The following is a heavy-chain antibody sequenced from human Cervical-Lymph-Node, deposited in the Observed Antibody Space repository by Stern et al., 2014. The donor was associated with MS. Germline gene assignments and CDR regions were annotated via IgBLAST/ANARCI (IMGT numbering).Heavy chain of an antibody. Sequence: VQLVESAAEVKKPAYSVKVSCKASGGTFSSYAISWVRQAPGQGLEWIGCVIPIFGTANYAQKCQGRVPITADKSTSTACMELSSLRSEDTAVYYCATKDMTTVTWGQGTLVTVSS. CDR1: GGTFSSYA. CDR2: VIPIFGTA. CDR3: ATKDMTTVT. D-gene: IGHD4-17*01. J-gene: IGHJ4*02. V-gene: IGHV1-69*06.